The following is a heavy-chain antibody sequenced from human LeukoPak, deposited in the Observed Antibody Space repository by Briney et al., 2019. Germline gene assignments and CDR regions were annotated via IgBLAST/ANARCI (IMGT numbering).Heavy chain of an antibody. CDR2: IYGSGYT. CDR1: GGSISGWY. D-gene: IGHD6-19*01. J-gene: IGHJ4*02. Sequence: SETLSLTCTVSGGSISGWYWSWIRQPPGKGLEWIGNIYGSGYTNYNPSLKSRVTMSIDTSKNHFSLKLTSVTAADTATYYCARETSLAGFASGLGFNYWGQGILVSVSS. CDR3: ARETSLAGFASGLGFNY. V-gene: IGHV4-59*01.